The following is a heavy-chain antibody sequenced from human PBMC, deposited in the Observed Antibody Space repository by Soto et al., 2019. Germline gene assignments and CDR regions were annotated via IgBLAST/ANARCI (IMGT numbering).Heavy chain of an antibody. CDR2: ISGSGGST. J-gene: IGHJ4*02. V-gene: IGHV3-23*01. Sequence: RLSCAASGFTFDNLGMHWVRQVPGRGLEWVSAISGSGGSTYYADSVKGRFTISRDNSKNTLYLQMNSLRAEDTAVYYCTAFAVVPADQFDYWGQGTLVTVSS. CDR1: GFTFDNLG. CDR3: TAFAVVPADQFDY. D-gene: IGHD2-2*01.